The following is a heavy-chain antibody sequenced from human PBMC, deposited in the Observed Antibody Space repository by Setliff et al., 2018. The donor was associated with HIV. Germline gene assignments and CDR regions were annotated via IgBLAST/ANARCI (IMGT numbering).Heavy chain of an antibody. V-gene: IGHV4-39*01. CDR1: GDSIISSRNF. CDR3: ASGEDSGTYGEPYDS. J-gene: IGHJ4*02. D-gene: IGHD1-26*01. Sequence: TLSLTCTVSGDSIISSRNFWGWIRQPPGKGLEWIGNIHSSGSTYYNPSLKSRVFISVDLSINQFSLKLHSVTAADTAVYYCASGEDSGTYGEPYDSWGQGALVTGSS. CDR2: IHSSGST.